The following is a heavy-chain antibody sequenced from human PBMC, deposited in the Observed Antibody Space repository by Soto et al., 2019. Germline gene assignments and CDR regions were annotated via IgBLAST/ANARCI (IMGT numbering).Heavy chain of an antibody. CDR1: GGTFSSYA. V-gene: IGHV1-69*04. Sequence: GASVKVSCKASGGTFSSYAISWVRQAPGQGLEWMGRIIPILGIANYAQKFQGRVTITADKSTSTAYMELSSLRSEDTAVYYCARARHIDGYLDLWGRGTLVTVSS. CDR3: ARARHIDGYLDL. CDR2: IIPILGIA. J-gene: IGHJ2*01.